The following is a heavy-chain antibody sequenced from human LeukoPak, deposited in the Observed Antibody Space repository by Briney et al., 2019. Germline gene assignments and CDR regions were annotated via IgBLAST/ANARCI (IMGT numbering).Heavy chain of an antibody. V-gene: IGHV4-34*12. CDR3: ASLGYYDSSGYPHTSDY. Sequence: SETLSLTCAVYGGSFSGYYWSWIRQPPGKGLEWIGEIIHSGSTNYNPSLKSRVTISVDTSKNQFSLKLSSVTAADTAVYYCASLGYYDSSGYPHTSDYWGQGTLVTVSS. CDR1: GGSFSGYY. D-gene: IGHD3-22*01. CDR2: IIHSGST. J-gene: IGHJ4*02.